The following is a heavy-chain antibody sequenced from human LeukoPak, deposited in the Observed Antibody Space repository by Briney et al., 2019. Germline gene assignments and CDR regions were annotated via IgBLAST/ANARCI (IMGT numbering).Heavy chain of an antibody. CDR2: IDGSGGRGEKT. Sequence: PGGSLRLSCEASGFTFSRYAMSWVRQAPGKGLEWVSGIDGSGGRGEKTYYADSVKGRFTISRDNSKNTLFLQMNSLRAEDTAVYYCAKVLPPGRSYNWNPLFDYWGQGTLVTVSS. V-gene: IGHV3-23*01. J-gene: IGHJ4*02. CDR1: GFTFSRYA. CDR3: AKVLPPGRSYNWNPLFDY. D-gene: IGHD1-20*01.